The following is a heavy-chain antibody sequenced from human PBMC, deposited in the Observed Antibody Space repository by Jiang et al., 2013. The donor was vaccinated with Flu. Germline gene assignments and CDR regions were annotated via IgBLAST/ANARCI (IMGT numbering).Heavy chain of an antibody. Sequence: VQLVESGAEVKKPGASVKVSCKASGYTFTGYYMHWVRQAPGQGLEWMGWINPNSGGTNYAQKFQGWVTMTRDTSISTAYMELSRLRSDDTAVYYCARSAPGDFWSGYYKPRGYFDYWGQGTLVT. CDR1: GYTFTGYY. CDR3: ARSAPGDFWSGYYKPRGYFDY. J-gene: IGHJ4*02. V-gene: IGHV1-2*04. CDR2: INPNSGGT. D-gene: IGHD3-3*01.